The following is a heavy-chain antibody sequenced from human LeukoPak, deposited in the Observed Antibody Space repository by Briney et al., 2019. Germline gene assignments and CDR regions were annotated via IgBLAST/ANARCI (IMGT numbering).Heavy chain of an antibody. D-gene: IGHD4-17*01. Sequence: SETLSLTCTVSGGSISSYYWSWIRQPPGKGLEWIGYVFYSGSTNYNPSLKSRVTISVDMSKTQFSLKLASVTAADTAVYYCAREVGDYVGVFDYWGQGTLVTVSS. CDR1: GGSISSYY. CDR3: AREVGDYVGVFDY. J-gene: IGHJ4*02. CDR2: VFYSGST. V-gene: IGHV4-59*01.